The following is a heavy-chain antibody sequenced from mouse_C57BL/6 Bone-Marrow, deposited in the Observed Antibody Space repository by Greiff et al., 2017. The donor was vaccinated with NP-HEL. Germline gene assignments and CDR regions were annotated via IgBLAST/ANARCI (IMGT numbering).Heavy chain of an antibody. CDR2: IDPENGDT. CDR1: GFNIKDDY. D-gene: IGHD1-1*01. Sequence: VQLQQSGAELVRPGASVKLSCTASGFNIKDDYMHWVKQRPEQGLEWIGWIDPENGDTEYASKFQGKATITADTSSNTAYLQLGSLTSEDTAVYYCTTNYGSSYGYFDVWGTGTTVTVSS. V-gene: IGHV14-4*01. CDR3: TTNYGSSYGYFDV. J-gene: IGHJ1*03.